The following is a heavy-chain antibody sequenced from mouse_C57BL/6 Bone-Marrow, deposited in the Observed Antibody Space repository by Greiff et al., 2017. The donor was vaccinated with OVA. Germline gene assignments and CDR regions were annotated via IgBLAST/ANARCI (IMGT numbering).Heavy chain of an antibody. V-gene: IGHV5-4*03. D-gene: IGHD4-1*01. J-gene: IGHJ3*01. CDR1: GFTFSSYA. Sequence: EVKVEESGGGLVKPGGSLKLSCAASGFTFSSYAMSWVRQTPEKRLEWVATISDGGSYTYYPDNVKGRFTISRDNAKNNLYLQMSHLKSEDTAMYYCARTNWDWFAYWGQGTLVTVSA. CDR3: ARTNWDWFAY. CDR2: ISDGGSYT.